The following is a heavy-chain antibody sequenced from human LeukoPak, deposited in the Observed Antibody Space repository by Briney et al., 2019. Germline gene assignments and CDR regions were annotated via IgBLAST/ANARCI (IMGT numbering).Heavy chain of an antibody. V-gene: IGHV3-74*01. J-gene: IGHJ4*02. CDR2: INSDGSST. CDR1: GLTFSSYS. CDR3: ARADTYYDILTGYYFDY. D-gene: IGHD3-9*01. Sequence: GGSLRLSCAASGLTFSSYSMHWVRQAPGKGLVWVSRINSDGSSTTYADSVKGRFTISRDNAKNTLYLQMNSLRAEDTAVYYCARADTYYDILTGYYFDYWGQGTLVTVSS.